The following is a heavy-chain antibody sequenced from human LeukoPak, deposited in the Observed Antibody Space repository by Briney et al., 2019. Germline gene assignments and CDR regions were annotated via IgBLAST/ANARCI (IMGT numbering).Heavy chain of an antibody. Sequence: TGGSLRLSCAASGFTFSSYAMSWVRQAPGKGLEWVSVIYSSGSTHYADSVKGRFTISRDNARNSLFLQMNSLRAEDTAIYYCASDEGNYFDYWGQGTLVTVSS. CDR3: ASDEGNYFDY. J-gene: IGHJ4*02. V-gene: IGHV3-23*05. CDR1: GFTFSSYA. CDR2: IYSSGST.